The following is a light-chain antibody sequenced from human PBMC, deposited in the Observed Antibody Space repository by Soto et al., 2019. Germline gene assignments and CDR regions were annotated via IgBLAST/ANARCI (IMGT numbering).Light chain of an antibody. CDR1: SSDVGGHNL. CDR2: EGT. CDR3: CSSAPESTYV. J-gene: IGLJ1*01. V-gene: IGLV2-23*01. Sequence: QSALTQPASVSGSPGQSVTISCTGTSSDVGGHNLVSWYQQHPGKPPKLLIYEGTRRPSGVSNRFSGSTSGNAASLTISGLQADDEADYFCCSSAPESTYVFGTGTKLTVL.